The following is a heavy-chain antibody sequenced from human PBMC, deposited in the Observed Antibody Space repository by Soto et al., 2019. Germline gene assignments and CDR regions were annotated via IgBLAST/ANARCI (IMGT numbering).Heavy chain of an antibody. CDR3: ATADPYYYDSSGYYSKVSSTCAFDI. CDR2: INAGNGNT. Sequence: ASVPVSCKASGYTFPSYAMHWVRQDPGQRLEWMGWINAGNGNTKYSQKFQGRVTMTEDTSTDTAYMELSSLRSEDTAVYYCATADPYYYDSSGYYSKVSSTCAFDIWGQGTMVTVSS. CDR1: GYTFPSYA. J-gene: IGHJ3*02. D-gene: IGHD3-22*01. V-gene: IGHV1-3*01.